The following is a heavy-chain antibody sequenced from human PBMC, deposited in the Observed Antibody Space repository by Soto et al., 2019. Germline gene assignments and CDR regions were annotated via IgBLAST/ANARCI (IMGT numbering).Heavy chain of an antibody. J-gene: IGHJ6*02. CDR3: ASASLVLWFGPYGMDV. CDR1: GYTFTSYG. V-gene: IGHV1-18*04. CDR2: MSAYNGNT. D-gene: IGHD3-10*01. Sequence: GASVKVSCKASGYTFTSYGISWVRQAPGQGLEWMGWMSAYNGNTNYAQKLQGRVTMTTDTSTSTAYMELRSLRSDDTAVYYCASASLVLWFGPYGMDVWGQGTTVTVSS.